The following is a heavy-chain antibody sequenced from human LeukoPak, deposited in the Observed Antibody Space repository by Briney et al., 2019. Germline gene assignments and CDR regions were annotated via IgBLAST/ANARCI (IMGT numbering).Heavy chain of an antibody. V-gene: IGHV1-2*02. CDR1: GYTFTGYY. J-gene: IGHJ4*02. D-gene: IGHD6-19*01. CDR3: ARVPVAGTWFDY. Sequence: ASVKVSCKASGYTFTGYYMHWVRQAPGQGLEWMGWINPNSGGTNYAQKFQGRVTMTRDTSISTAHMELSRLRSDDTAVYYCARVPVAGTWFDYWGQGTLVTVSS. CDR2: INPNSGGT.